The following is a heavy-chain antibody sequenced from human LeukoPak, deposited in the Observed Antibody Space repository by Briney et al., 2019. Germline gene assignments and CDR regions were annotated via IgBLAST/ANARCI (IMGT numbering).Heavy chain of an antibody. CDR1: GFKVRDYA. Sequence: GGSLRLSCEGSGFKVRDYAMTWVRPAPGKGLEWVSSISVSGGSTDFADAVKGRFTISRDTSKNTLFLQMDSLRVADTAVYYSAKGGRRLAGGTPFLEYWGQGMLVTVSS. J-gene: IGHJ4*02. D-gene: IGHD1-26*01. CDR2: ISVSGGST. CDR3: AKGGRRLAGGTPFLEY. V-gene: IGHV3-23*01.